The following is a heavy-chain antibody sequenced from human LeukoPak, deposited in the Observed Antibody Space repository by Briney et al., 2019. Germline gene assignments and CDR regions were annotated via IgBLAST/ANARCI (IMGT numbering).Heavy chain of an antibody. CDR2: ISSTSTSI. J-gene: IGHJ4*02. CDR1: GFTFRSYS. V-gene: IGHV3-21*01. Sequence: GGSLRLSCAASGFTFRSYSMNWVRQAAGKGLDWVSYISSTSTSIHYAHSVKGRFTISRDNAKNSLYLQMNSLRAEDTAVYYCARDRPYYYDSSAYWGEGTLVTVSS. D-gene: IGHD3-22*01. CDR3: ARDRPYYYDSSAY.